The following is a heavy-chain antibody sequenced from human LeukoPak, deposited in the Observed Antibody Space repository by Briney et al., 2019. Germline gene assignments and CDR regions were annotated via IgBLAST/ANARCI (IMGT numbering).Heavy chain of an antibody. Sequence: PSETLSHTCTVSGVSMSACYWMWIRQPPGKGLEWIGYIHYSGSTNYNPSLSSRVTLSLDTSKTQFSLKLSAVTAADTAVYYCAGDYVGFEGVMDVWGQGITVTVSS. CDR1: GVSMSACY. J-gene: IGHJ6*02. CDR2: IHYSGST. V-gene: IGHV4-59*08. D-gene: IGHD4-23*01. CDR3: AGDYVGFEGVMDV.